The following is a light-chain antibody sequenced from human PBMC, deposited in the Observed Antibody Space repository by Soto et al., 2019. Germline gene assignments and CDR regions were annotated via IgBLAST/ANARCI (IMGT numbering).Light chain of an antibody. J-gene: IGKJ1*01. Sequence: DIQMTQSPSSLSASVGDRVTITCRASQSISSYLNWYQQKPGKAPKLLIYAASSFQSGVPSRFSGCGSGTDFTLTISSLQPEDFATYYCQQSYSTPRTFGQGTKVEIK. CDR3: QQSYSTPRT. CDR2: AAS. CDR1: QSISSY. V-gene: IGKV1-39*01.